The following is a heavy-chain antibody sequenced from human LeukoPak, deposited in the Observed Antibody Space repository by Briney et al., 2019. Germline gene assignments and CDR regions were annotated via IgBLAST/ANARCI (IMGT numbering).Heavy chain of an antibody. Sequence: SETLSLTCAVYGGSFSGYYWSWIRQPPGKGLEWIGEINHSGSTNYNPSLKSRVTISVDTSKNQFSLKLSSVTAADTAVYYCARGKGYSYGYRFDYWGQGTLVTVSS. CDR3: ARGKGYSYGYRFDY. CDR2: INHSGST. CDR1: GGSFSGYY. J-gene: IGHJ4*02. V-gene: IGHV4-34*01. D-gene: IGHD5-18*01.